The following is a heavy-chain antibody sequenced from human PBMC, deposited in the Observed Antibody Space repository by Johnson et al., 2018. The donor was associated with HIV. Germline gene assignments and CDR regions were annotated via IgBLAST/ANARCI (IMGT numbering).Heavy chain of an antibody. CDR2: IKQDGSEK. Sequence: VQLVESVGGVVQPGGSLRLSCAASGFTFSSYWMSWVRQAPGKGLEWVANIKQDGSEKYYVDSVKGRFTISRDNAKNSLYLQMNSLRAEDTAVYYCARERSGWYGDAFDIWGQGTMVTVSS. CDR3: ARERSGWYGDAFDI. J-gene: IGHJ3*02. CDR1: GFTFSSYW. D-gene: IGHD6-19*01. V-gene: IGHV3-7*05.